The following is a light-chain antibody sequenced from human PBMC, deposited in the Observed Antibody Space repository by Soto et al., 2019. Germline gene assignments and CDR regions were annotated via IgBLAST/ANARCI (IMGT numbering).Light chain of an antibody. V-gene: IGLV1-51*01. CDR3: GTWDSSLSAHVV. CDR1: SSNIGNNY. Sequence: QSVLTQPPSVSAAPGQKVTISCSGSSSNIGNNYVSWYQQLPGTAPKLLIYDNNKRPSGIPDRFSGSKSGTSATLGITGLQTGGEADYYCGTWDSSLSAHVVFGGGTKVTVL. CDR2: DNN. J-gene: IGLJ2*01.